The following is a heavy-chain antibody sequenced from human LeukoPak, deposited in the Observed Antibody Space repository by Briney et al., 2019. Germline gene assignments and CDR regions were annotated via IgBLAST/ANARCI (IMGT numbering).Heavy chain of an antibody. CDR2: IKQDGSKK. CDR1: GFPFSSYW. CDR3: AKDLGPYGDYPYVY. D-gene: IGHD4-17*01. V-gene: IGHV3-7*03. J-gene: IGHJ4*02. Sequence: PGGSLRLSCVASGFPFSSYWMTWVRQAPGKGLEWVANIKQDGSKKSYVDSVKGRFTISRDNAKNSLYLQMNSLRAEDTALYYCAKDLGPYGDYPYVYWGQGTLVTVSS.